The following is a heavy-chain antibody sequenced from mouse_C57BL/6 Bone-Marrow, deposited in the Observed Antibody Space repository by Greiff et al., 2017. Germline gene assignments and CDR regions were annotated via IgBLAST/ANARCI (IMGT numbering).Heavy chain of an antibody. Sequence: QVQLKESGAELVRPGPSVTLSCTSSGYTLTDYEMHWVKHPPVHGLEWIGATDPETGGAAYNQMFKGNAILNADKSSSTAYMALRSLASEDSAVYYCTRSGRSTMITTGWDFDVWGTGTTVTVSS. D-gene: IGHD2-4*01. CDR2: TDPETGGA. V-gene: IGHV1-15*01. CDR3: TRSGRSTMITTGWDFDV. CDR1: GYTLTDYE. J-gene: IGHJ1*03.